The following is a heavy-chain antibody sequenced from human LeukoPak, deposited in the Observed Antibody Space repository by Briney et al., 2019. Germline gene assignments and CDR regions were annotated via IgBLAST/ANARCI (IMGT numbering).Heavy chain of an antibody. CDR1: GLTFSSYG. V-gene: IGHV3-30*02. Sequence: GGSLRLSCAASGLTFSSYGMHWVRQAPGKGLEWVAFIRYDGSNKYYADSVKGRFTISRDNSKNTLYLQMNSLRAEDTAVYYCAKDLRVYYDLDASDIWGQGTMVTVSS. CDR3: AKDLRVYYDLDASDI. CDR2: IRYDGSNK. J-gene: IGHJ3*02. D-gene: IGHD2-8*01.